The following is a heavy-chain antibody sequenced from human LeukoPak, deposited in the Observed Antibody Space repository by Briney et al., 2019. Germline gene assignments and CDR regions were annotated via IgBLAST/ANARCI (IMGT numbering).Heavy chain of an antibody. J-gene: IGHJ4*02. CDR1: GFTVSSNY. Sequence: GGSLRLSCAASGFTVSSNYMSWVRQAPGKGLEWVSVIYSGGSTYYADSVKGRFTISRDNSKNTLYLQMNSLRAEDTAVYYCARGIGYYDSSGYPGDYWGLGTLVTVSS. V-gene: IGHV3-66*01. CDR2: IYSGGST. CDR3: ARGIGYYDSSGYPGDY. D-gene: IGHD3-22*01.